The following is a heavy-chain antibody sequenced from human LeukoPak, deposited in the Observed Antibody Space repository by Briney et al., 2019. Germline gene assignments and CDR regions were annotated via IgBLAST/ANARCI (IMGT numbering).Heavy chain of an antibody. Sequence: SETLSLTCTVSGGSISSYYWSWIRQPPGKGLEWIGYIYYSGSTNYNPSLKSRVTISVDTSKNQFSLKLSSVTAADTAVYYCATSQRGAAADAFDIWGQGTMVTVSS. D-gene: IGHD2-2*01. CDR2: IYYSGST. CDR3: ATSQRGAAADAFDI. CDR1: GGSISSYY. J-gene: IGHJ3*02. V-gene: IGHV4-59*12.